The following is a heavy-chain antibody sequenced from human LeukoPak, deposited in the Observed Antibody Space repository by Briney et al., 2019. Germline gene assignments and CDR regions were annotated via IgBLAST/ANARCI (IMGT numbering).Heavy chain of an antibody. V-gene: IGHV3-23*01. CDR2: ITGSGDST. CDR3: AKVPRQHDNWFDP. CDR1: GFTFSTYA. D-gene: IGHD6-13*01. Sequence: GGSLRLSCAASGFTFSTYAMSWVRQAPGKGLEWVSTITGSGDSTYYADSVKGRFTISRDNSKNSLYLQMNSLRAEDTAVYYCAKVPRQHDNWFDPWGQGTLVTVSS. J-gene: IGHJ5*02.